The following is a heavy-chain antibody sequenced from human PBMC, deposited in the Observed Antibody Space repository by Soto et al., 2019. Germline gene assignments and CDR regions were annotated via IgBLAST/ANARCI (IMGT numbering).Heavy chain of an antibody. Sequence: GESLKISCKGSGYRFSNYWMTWVRQMPGKGLEWMGKIDPTDSYTNYSPSFQGHVTISADKSISTAYLQWSSLKVLDTAMYYCARQTDGATETTAYWAQGTLVTVSS. V-gene: IGHV5-10-1*01. CDR3: ARQTDGATETTAY. J-gene: IGHJ4*02. D-gene: IGHD4-17*01. CDR1: GYRFSNYW. CDR2: IDPTDSYT.